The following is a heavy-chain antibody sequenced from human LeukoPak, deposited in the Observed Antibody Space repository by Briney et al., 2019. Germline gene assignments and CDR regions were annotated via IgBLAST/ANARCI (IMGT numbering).Heavy chain of an antibody. Sequence: GGSLRLSCAASGFTFSSYEMNWVRQAPGEGLEWVSYISSSGSTIYYADSVKGRFTISRDNAKNSLYLQMNSLRAEDTAVYYCARGFAGTLFYWGQGTLVTVSS. V-gene: IGHV3-48*03. D-gene: IGHD6-13*01. CDR2: ISSSGSTI. J-gene: IGHJ4*02. CDR1: GFTFSSYE. CDR3: ARGFAGTLFY.